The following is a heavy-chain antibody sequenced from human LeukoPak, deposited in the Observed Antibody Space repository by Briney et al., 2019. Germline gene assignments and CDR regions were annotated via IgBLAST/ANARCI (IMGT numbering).Heavy chain of an antibody. CDR3: ARDRAWNYFDY. Sequence: GGSLRLSCVASGFTFSNYAMIWVRQTPGKGLEWVSAIGGRDSGTYYTDSVKGRFTISRDNSKNTLYLQMDSLRAEDTAVYYCARDRAWNYFDYWGQGTLVTVSS. J-gene: IGHJ4*02. V-gene: IGHV3-23*01. D-gene: IGHD3-3*01. CDR1: GFTFSNYA. CDR2: IGGRDSGT.